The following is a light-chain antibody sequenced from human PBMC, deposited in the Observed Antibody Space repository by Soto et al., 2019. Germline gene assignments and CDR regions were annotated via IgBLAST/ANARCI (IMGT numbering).Light chain of an antibody. V-gene: IGLV1-51*01. J-gene: IGLJ1*01. CDR2: DDN. Sequence: QSVLTQPPSVSAAPGQKVTISCSGSSSNIGGNSVSWYQQLPGTAPKLLIYDDNKRPSGIPDRFSGSKSGTSATLGITGFQTWDEADYYCGSWDSSLSAYVFGTGTKVTVL. CDR3: GSWDSSLSAYV. CDR1: SSNIGGNS.